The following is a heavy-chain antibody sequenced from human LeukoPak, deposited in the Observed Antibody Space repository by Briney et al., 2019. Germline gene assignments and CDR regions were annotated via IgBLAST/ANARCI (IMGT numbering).Heavy chain of an antibody. CDR3: ARGWGYYDSSGYYRPDNWFDP. V-gene: IGHV4-30-4*01. D-gene: IGHD3-22*01. J-gene: IGHJ5*02. CDR1: GASIRSGDYY. Sequence: SETLSLTCTVSGASIRSGDYYWSWIRQPPGKGLEWIGYIYDSGSTYYNPSLKSRITISVDTSENWFSLKLSSVTATDTAVYYCARGWGYYDSSGYYRPDNWFDPWGQGTLVTVSS. CDR2: IYDSGST.